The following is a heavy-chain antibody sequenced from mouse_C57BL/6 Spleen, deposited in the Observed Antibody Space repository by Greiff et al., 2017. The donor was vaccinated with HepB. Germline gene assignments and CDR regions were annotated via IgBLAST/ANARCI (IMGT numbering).Heavy chain of an antibody. D-gene: IGHD1-1*02. Sequence: VKVVESGPELVKPGASVKISCKASGYAFSSSWMNWVKQRPGKGLEWIGRIYPGDGDTNYNGKFKGKATLTADKSSSTAYMQLSSLTSEDSAVYFCARGVLSSMDYWGQGTSVTVSS. CDR2: IYPGDGDT. V-gene: IGHV1-82*01. CDR1: GYAFSSSW. CDR3: ARGVLSSMDY. J-gene: IGHJ4*01.